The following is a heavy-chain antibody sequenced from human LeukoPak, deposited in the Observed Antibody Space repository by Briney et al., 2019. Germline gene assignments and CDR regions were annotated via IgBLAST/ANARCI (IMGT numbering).Heavy chain of an antibody. V-gene: IGHV1-18*01. Sequence: ASVKVSCKASGFTFTRYDINWVRQAGGQGLEWMGWISAYNGNTNYAQKLQGRVTMTTDTSTSTAYMELRSLRSDDTAVYYCARDRWGVVVPDYYYYGMDVWGQGTTVTVSS. CDR2: ISAYNGNT. CDR3: ARDRWGVVVPDYYYYGMDV. CDR1: GFTFTRYD. J-gene: IGHJ6*02. D-gene: IGHD2-2*01.